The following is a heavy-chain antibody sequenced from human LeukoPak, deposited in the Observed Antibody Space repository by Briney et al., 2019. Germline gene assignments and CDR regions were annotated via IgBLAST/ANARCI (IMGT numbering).Heavy chain of an antibody. Sequence: WETLSLTRTVSGGCTSLYSWNWIRQPPGKGLEYIGYIYYNGNTHYNPSLQSGVTMSVDTSQNQLSRKQTSVAAADTAVFYCARDPPSDGGYFDRRGEGGLAADS. V-gene: IGHV4-59*01. D-gene: IGHD6-25*01. J-gene: IGHJ5*02. CDR1: GGCTSLYS. CDR3: ARDPPSDGGYFDR. CDR2: IYYNGNT.